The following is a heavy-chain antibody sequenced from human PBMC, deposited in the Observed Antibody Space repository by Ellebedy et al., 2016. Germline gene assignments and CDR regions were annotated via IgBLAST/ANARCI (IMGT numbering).Heavy chain of an antibody. D-gene: IGHD3-10*01. CDR2: INAGNGNT. Sequence: ASVKVSXKASGYTFTSYAMHWVRQAPGQRLEWMGWINAGNGNTKYSQKFQGRVTITRDTSASTAYMELSSLRSEDTAVYYCARGVERYNNWFDPWGQGTLVTVSS. CDR3: ARGVERYNNWFDP. CDR1: GYTFTSYA. V-gene: IGHV1-3*01. J-gene: IGHJ5*02.